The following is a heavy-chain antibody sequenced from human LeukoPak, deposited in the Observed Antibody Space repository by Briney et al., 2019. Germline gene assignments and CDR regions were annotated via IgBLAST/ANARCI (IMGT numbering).Heavy chain of an antibody. CDR3: ARDGANRGFDY. J-gene: IGHJ4*02. CDR2: IYYSGST. Sequence: SETLSLTCTVSGGYISSYYWSWIRLPPGKGLEWIGYIYYSGSTNYNPSLKSRVTISVDTSKNQFSLKLSSVTAADTAVYYCARDGANRGFDYWGQGTLVTVSS. V-gene: IGHV4-59*01. CDR1: GGYISSYY. D-gene: IGHD1-14*01.